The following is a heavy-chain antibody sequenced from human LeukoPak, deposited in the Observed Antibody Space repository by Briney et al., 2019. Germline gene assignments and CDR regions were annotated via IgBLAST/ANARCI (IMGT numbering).Heavy chain of an antibody. D-gene: IGHD2-2*01. CDR1: GYFISSGYY. Sequence: PSETLSLTCAVSGYFISSGYYWGWIRQPPGKGLEWIGSIYHSDSTYYNPSLKSRVTISLDTSKNQFSLRLNSVTAADTAMYYCARHIGTYCHSSSCDNRFDPWGQGTLVTVFS. V-gene: IGHV4-38-2*01. CDR2: IYHSDST. CDR3: ARHIGTYCHSSSCDNRFDP. J-gene: IGHJ5*02.